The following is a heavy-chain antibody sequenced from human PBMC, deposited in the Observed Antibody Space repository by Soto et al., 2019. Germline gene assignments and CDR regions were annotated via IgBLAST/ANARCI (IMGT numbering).Heavy chain of an antibody. CDR3: ATELPQHRLVDDY. CDR1: GFTFSSYA. J-gene: IGHJ4*02. Sequence: SGFTFSSYAMSWVRQAPGKGLEWVSAISGSGGSTYYADSVKGRFTISRDNSKNTLYLQMNSLRAEDTAVYYCATELPQHRLVDDYWGQGTLVTVSS. CDR2: ISGSGGST. V-gene: IGHV3-23*01. D-gene: IGHD1-26*01.